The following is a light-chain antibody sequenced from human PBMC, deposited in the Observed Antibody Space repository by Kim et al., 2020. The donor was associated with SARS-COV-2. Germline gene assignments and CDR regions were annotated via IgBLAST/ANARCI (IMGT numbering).Light chain of an antibody. Sequence: DIQMTQSPSSLSASVGDRVTITCRASQSISSYLNWYQQKPGKAPKLLIYAASSLQSGVPSRFSGSGSGTDFTLTISSLQPEDFATYYCQHSYSTPRTFGRGTKVDIK. CDR3: QHSYSTPRT. CDR2: AAS. CDR1: QSISSY. J-gene: IGKJ4*01. V-gene: IGKV1-39*01.